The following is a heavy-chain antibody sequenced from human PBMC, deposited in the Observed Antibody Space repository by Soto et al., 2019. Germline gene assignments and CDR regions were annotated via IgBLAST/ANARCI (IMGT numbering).Heavy chain of an antibody. CDR3: ATSLWFGTQVEL. CDR1: GGYFNDNY. Sequence: QVQLQQWGAGLLKPSETLSLSCAVYGGYFNDNYYTWFRQHPGKGLEWIGEISRSGTTKYIPSLKSRASLSFDTSKTQVSLKVTSVTAADTAVYYCATSLWFGTQVELWGQGALVTVSS. J-gene: IGHJ5*02. CDR2: ISRSGTT. D-gene: IGHD3-10*01. V-gene: IGHV4-34*01.